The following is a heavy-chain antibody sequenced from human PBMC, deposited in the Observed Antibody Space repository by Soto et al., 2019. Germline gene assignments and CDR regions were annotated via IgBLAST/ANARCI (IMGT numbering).Heavy chain of an antibody. D-gene: IGHD6-19*01. CDR3: ARSNGWYYFDY. Sequence: GGSLRLSCAASEVTFKSHGMSWVRRAPGKGLEWVSTISSNGENTHYADSVKGRFTISRDNSKNTLYLQMNGLRADDTAVYYCARSNGWYYFDYWGQGTPVTVSS. J-gene: IGHJ4*02. V-gene: IGHV3-23*01. CDR2: ISSNGENT. CDR1: EVTFKSHG.